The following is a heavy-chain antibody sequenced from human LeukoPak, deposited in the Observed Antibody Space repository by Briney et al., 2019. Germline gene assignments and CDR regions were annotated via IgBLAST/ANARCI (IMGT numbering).Heavy chain of an antibody. CDR1: GGSISSSSYY. Sequence: SETLSLTRTVSGGSISSSSYYWGWIRQPPRKGLEWIGSIYYSGSTYYNPSLKSRVTISVDTSKNQFSLKLSSVTAADTAVYYCARGWELLHHFDYWGQGTLVTVSS. D-gene: IGHD1-26*01. J-gene: IGHJ4*02. V-gene: IGHV4-39*07. CDR2: IYYSGST. CDR3: ARGWELLHHFDY.